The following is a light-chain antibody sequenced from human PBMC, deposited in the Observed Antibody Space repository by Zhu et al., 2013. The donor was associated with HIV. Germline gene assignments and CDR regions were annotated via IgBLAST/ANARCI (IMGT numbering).Light chain of an antibody. CDR3: QQVYDSIPDT. CDR1: QSVLYSSNNKNC. V-gene: IGKV4-1*01. CDR2: WAS. J-gene: IGKJ2*01. Sequence: DIVMTQSPDSLAVSLGERATINCKSSQSVLYSSNNKNCLAWYQQKPGQPPKLLIYWASTRESGVPDRFSGSGSGTDFTLTISNLQAEDVAVYYCQQVYDSIPDTFGPGTRLEIK.